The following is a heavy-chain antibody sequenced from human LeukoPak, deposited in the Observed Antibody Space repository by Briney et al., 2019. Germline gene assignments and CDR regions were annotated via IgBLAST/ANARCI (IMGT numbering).Heavy chain of an antibody. CDR1: GGSISSSSYY. CDR2: IYYSGTA. CDR3: ARVFGGPVSRRFDP. D-gene: IGHD4-23*01. V-gene: IGHV4-39*02. Sequence: SETLSLTCTVSGGSISSSSYYWGWIRQPPGKGLEWIGSIYYSGTAYYNRSLKSRVTISVDTSKNHFSLKLSSVTAADTAVYYCARVFGGPVSRRFDPWGQGTLVTVSS. J-gene: IGHJ5*02.